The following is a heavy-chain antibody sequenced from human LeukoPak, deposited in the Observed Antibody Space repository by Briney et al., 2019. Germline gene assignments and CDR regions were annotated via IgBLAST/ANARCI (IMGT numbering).Heavy chain of an antibody. Sequence: SETLSLTCAVYGGSFSGYYWSWIRQPPGKGLEWIGEINHSGSTNYNPSLKSRVTISVDTSKNQFSLKLSSVTAADTAVYYCARGRTYYDFWSGYYRAPYFDYWGQGTLVTVSS. D-gene: IGHD3-3*01. CDR2: INHSGST. CDR1: GGSFSGYY. V-gene: IGHV4-34*01. CDR3: ARGRTYYDFWSGYYRAPYFDY. J-gene: IGHJ4*02.